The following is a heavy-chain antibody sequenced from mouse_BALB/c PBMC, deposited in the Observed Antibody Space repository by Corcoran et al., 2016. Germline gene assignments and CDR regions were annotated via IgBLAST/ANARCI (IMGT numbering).Heavy chain of an antibody. CDR2: INPYNDGT. J-gene: IGHJ2*01. CDR3: VRTHGSGYFDY. D-gene: IGHD2-2*01. CDR1: GYTFTSYV. Sequence: EVQLQQSGPELVKPGASVKMSCKASGYTFTSYVMHWVKQKPGQGLEWIGYINPYNDGTKYNEKFKGTATLTSDKSSRTAYMELSSLTSADSAVYYIVRTHGSGYFDYWGQGTTLTVSS. V-gene: IGHV1S136*01.